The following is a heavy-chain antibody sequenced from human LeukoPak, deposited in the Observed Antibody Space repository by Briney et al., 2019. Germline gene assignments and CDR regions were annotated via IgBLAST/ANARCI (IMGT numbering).Heavy chain of an antibody. V-gene: IGHV3-30-3*01. D-gene: IGHD6-13*01. Sequence: PGRSLRLSCAASGFTFSSYAMHWVRQAPGKGLEWVAVISYDGSNKYYADSVKGRFTISRDNPKNTLYLQMNSPRAEDTAVYYCASSTAAVKKEGYYFDYWGQGTLVTVSS. CDR2: ISYDGSNK. CDR1: GFTFSSYA. J-gene: IGHJ4*02. CDR3: ASSTAAVKKEGYYFDY.